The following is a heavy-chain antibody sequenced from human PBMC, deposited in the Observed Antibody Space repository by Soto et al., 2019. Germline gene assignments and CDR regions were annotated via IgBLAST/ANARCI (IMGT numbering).Heavy chain of an antibody. D-gene: IGHD1-1*01. J-gene: IGHJ3*01. CDR2: LYDVDGS. V-gene: IGHV3-53*01. Sequence: DVQLVESGGGLIQPGESLRLSCAAFGLTVSGKKYVAWVRQAPGKGLEWVSALYDVDGSFYAESVKGRFTTCSDSSKTTVYLQMNGLRPDDTAVYYCASWHEREHAYDVWGQGTTVTVSS. CDR1: GLTVSGKKY. CDR3: ASWHEREHAYDV.